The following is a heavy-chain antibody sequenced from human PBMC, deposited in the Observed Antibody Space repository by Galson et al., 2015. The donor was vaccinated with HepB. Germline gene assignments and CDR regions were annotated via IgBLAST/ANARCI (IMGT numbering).Heavy chain of an antibody. Sequence: SLRLSCAASGFTFSSYGMHWVRQAPGKGLEWVAVIWYDGSNKYYADSVKGRFTISRDNSKNTLYLQMNSLRAEDTAVYYCARVGDIVVANARGDAFDIWGQGTMVTVSS. J-gene: IGHJ3*02. CDR3: ARVGDIVVANARGDAFDI. CDR2: IWYDGSNK. V-gene: IGHV3-33*01. D-gene: IGHD2-21*01. CDR1: GFTFSSYG.